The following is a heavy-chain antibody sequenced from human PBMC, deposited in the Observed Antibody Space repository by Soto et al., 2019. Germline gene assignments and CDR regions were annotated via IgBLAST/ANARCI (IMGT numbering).Heavy chain of an antibody. D-gene: IGHD4-17*01. CDR3: AHLTTGGYYFDY. Sequence: QITLKESGPTLVKPTQTLTLTCTFSGFSLRTSGVGVGWIRQPPGKALEWLALIYWDDVRRSRPSLKSRLTLTKEPSKQQVVLRMTNMDPVDTAKYYCAHLTTGGYYFDYWGQGTLVTVSS. CDR1: GFSLRTSGVG. J-gene: IGHJ4*02. CDR2: IYWDDVR. V-gene: IGHV2-5*02.